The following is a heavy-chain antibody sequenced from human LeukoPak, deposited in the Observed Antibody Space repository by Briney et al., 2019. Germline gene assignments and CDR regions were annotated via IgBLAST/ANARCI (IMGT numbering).Heavy chain of an antibody. CDR1: GFTFSSYG. CDR3: ARRAGAYSHPYDY. V-gene: IGHV3-30*03. J-gene: IGHJ4*02. Sequence: GGSLRLSCAASGFTFSSYGMHWVRQAPGKGLEWVAVISYDGSNKYYADSVKGRFTISRDNSKNTLYLQMDSLRAEDTAVYYCARRAGAYSHPYDYWGQGTLVTVSS. D-gene: IGHD4/OR15-4a*01. CDR2: ISYDGSNK.